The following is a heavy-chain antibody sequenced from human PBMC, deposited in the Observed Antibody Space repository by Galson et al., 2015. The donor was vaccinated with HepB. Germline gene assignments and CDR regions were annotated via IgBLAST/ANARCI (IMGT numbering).Heavy chain of an antibody. J-gene: IGHJ4*02. CDR3: ARLEQWLVRPFDY. CDR2: IKQDGSEK. CDR1: GFTFSSYW. V-gene: IGHV3-7*03. D-gene: IGHD6-19*01. Sequence: SLRLSCAASGFTFSSYWMSRVRQAPGKGLEWVANIKQDGSEKYYVDSVKGRFTISRDNAKNSLYLQMNSLRAEDTAVYYCARLEQWLVRPFDYWGQGTLVTVSS.